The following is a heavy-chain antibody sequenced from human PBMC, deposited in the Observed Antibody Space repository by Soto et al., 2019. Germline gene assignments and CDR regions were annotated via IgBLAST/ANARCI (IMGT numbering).Heavy chain of an antibody. D-gene: IGHD3-9*01. CDR3: TRSYDIFTGYYYYSYYGMDV. V-gene: IGHV3-49*04. CDR1: GFTFVDYA. Sequence: PGGSLRLSCTASGFTFVDYAMSWVRQAPGKGLEWVGFIRSKAYGGTTEYAAYVKGRFTISRDDSKSIAYLQMNSLKSEDTAVYYCTRSYDIFTGYYYYSYYGMDVWGQGTTVTVSS. J-gene: IGHJ6*02. CDR2: IRSKAYGGTT.